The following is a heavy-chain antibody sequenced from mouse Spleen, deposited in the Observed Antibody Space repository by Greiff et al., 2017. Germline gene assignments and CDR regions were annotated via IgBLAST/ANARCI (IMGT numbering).Heavy chain of an antibody. J-gene: IGHJ1*01. Sequence: EVKLVESGGGLVKLGGSLKLSCAASGFTFSSYAMSWVRQTPEKRLEWVATISSGGGNTYYPDSVKGRFTISRDNAKNTLYLQMSSLKSEDTAMYYCARRSGNYRYFDVWGAGTTVTVSS. CDR2: ISSGGGNT. CDR3: ARRSGNYRYFDV. V-gene: IGHV5-9*04. D-gene: IGHD1-3*01. CDR1: GFTFSSYA.